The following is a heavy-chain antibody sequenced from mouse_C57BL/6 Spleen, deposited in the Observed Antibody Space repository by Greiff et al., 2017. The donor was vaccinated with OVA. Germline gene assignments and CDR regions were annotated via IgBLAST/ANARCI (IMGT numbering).Heavy chain of an antibody. V-gene: IGHV1-80*01. CDR2: IYPGDGDT. D-gene: IGHD1-1*01. J-gene: IGHJ1*03. CDR1: GYAFSSYW. CDR3: ARGYGSDWYFDV. Sequence: QVQLQQSGAELVKPGASVKISCKASGYAFSSYWMNWVKQRPGKGLEWIGQIYPGDGDTNYNGKFKGKATLTADKSSSTAYMQLSSLTSEDSAVYFCARGYGSDWYFDVWGTGTTVTVSS.